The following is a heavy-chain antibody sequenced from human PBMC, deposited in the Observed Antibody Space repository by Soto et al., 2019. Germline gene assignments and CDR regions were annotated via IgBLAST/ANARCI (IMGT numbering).Heavy chain of an antibody. D-gene: IGHD2-2*02. V-gene: IGHV4-59*01. CDR3: ARSTGICSSTSCYSPWFDP. CDR1: GGSISSYY. CDR2: VYFSGST. Sequence: NPSETLSLTCTISGGSISSYYWSWIRQTPGKGLEWIGYVYFSGSTNYNPSLKSRVLISIDTSKNQFSLKLSSVTAADTAVYYCARSTGICSSTSCYSPWFDPWGQGTLVTVSS. J-gene: IGHJ5*02.